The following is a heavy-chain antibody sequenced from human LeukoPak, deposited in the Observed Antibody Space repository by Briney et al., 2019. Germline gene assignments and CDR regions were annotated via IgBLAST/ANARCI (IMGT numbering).Heavy chain of an antibody. CDR1: GYTFTSYD. Sequence: ASVKVSCKASGYTFTSYDINWVRQATGQGLEWMGWMNPNSGNTGYAQKFQGRVTMTRNTSISTAYMELSSLRSEDTAVYYCARTHCTNGVCSPHYYYGMDVWGQGTTVTVSS. CDR3: ARTHCTNGVCSPHYYYGMDV. D-gene: IGHD2-8*01. CDR2: MNPNSGNT. V-gene: IGHV1-8*01. J-gene: IGHJ6*02.